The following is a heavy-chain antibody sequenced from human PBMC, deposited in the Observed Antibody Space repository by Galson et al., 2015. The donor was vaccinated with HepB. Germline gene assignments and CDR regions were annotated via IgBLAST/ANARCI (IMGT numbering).Heavy chain of an antibody. D-gene: IGHD1-26*01. CDR2: INPNSGGT. Sequence: QSGAEVKEPGESLKISCKASGYTFTGYYMHWVRQAPGQGLEWMGRINPNSGGTNYARKFQGRVTMTRDTSISTAYMELSRLRSDDTAVYYCARESGSYYGDAFDIWGQGTMVTVSS. CDR3: ARESGSYYGDAFDI. J-gene: IGHJ3*02. V-gene: IGHV1-2*06. CDR1: GYTFTGYY.